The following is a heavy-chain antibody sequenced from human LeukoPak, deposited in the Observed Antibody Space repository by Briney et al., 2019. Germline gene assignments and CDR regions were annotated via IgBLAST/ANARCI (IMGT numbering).Heavy chain of an antibody. CDR3: ARDSADYGGNSGVY. D-gene: IGHD4-23*01. CDR1: GYTFTNYG. J-gene: IGHJ4*02. V-gene: IGHV1-69*13. CDR2: IIPIFGTA. Sequence: GASVKVSCKASGYTFTNYGIRWVRQAPGQGLEWMGGIIPIFGTANYAQKFQGRVTITADESTSTAYMELSSLRSEDTAVYYCARDSADYGGNSGVYWGQGTLVTVSS.